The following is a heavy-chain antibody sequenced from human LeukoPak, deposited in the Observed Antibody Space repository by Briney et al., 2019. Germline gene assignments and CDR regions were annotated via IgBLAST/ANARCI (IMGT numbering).Heavy chain of an antibody. CDR1: GGSFSGYY. Sequence: PSETLSLTCALYGGSFSGYYWSWIRQPPGKGREWIGEINHSVSTNYNPSLKSRVTISVDTSTNQFSLKLSSVTAADTAVYYCASLVVAATPLYSYYYMDVWGKGTTVTVSS. CDR3: ASLVVAATPLYSYYYMDV. D-gene: IGHD2-15*01. J-gene: IGHJ6*03. CDR2: INHSVST. V-gene: IGHV4-34*01.